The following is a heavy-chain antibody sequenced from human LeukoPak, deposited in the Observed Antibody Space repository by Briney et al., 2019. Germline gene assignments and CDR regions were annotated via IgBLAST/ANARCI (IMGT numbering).Heavy chain of an antibody. D-gene: IGHD1-1*01. CDR3: AKDKDPWKGTAISDFDY. Sequence: PGGSLRLSCAASGFTFSTYGMHWDRQAPGKGLEWVAFIRYDGSNKYYVDSVKGRFTISRDNSKNTLYLQMNSLRGEDTAVYFCAKDKDPWKGTAISDFDYWGQGTLVTVSS. CDR2: IRYDGSNK. V-gene: IGHV3-30*02. J-gene: IGHJ4*02. CDR1: GFTFSTYG.